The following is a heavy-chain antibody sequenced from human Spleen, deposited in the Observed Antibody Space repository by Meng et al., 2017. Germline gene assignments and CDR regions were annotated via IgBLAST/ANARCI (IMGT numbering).Heavy chain of an antibody. J-gene: IGHJ4*02. CDR3: ARHYDGNLDY. D-gene: IGHD4-23*01. V-gene: IGHV3-7*01. Sequence: GESLKISCAASGFTFSGYWMAWVRQAPGKGLEWVANIKEDGSEKFYVDSVKGRFTMSRDNAKNSLFLQMNSLRAEDTAFYYCARHYDGNLDYWGQGTLVTVSS. CDR2: IKEDGSEK. CDR1: GFTFSGYW.